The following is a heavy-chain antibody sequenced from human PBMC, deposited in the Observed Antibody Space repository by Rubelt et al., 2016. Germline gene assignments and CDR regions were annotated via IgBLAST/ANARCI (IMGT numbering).Heavy chain of an antibody. CDR3: ARDRGGYYFDY. V-gene: IGHV1-69*04. J-gene: IGHJ4*02. D-gene: IGHD2-15*01. Sequence: APGQGPEWMGRIIPILGIANYAQKFQGRVTITADKSTSTAYMELRSLRSDDTAVYYCARDRGGYYFDYWGQGTLVTVSS. CDR2: IIPILGIA.